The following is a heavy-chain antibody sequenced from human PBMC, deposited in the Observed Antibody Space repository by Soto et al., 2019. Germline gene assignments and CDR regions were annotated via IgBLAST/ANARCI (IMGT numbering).Heavy chain of an antibody. V-gene: IGHV3-53*01. CDR3: VRSYYFDY. CDR2: IYSGGDT. Sequence: GGSLRLSCAASGFTISTYYMSWVRQAPGKGLEWVSVIYSGGDTFHADSVEGRFTIFRDNSKNTLYLQMNSLRAEDTAVYYCVRSYYFDYWGQGTQVTVS. CDR1: GFTISTYY. J-gene: IGHJ4*02.